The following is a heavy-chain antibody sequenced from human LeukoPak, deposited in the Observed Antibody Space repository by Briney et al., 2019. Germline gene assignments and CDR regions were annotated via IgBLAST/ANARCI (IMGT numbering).Heavy chain of an antibody. J-gene: IGHJ3*02. V-gene: IGHV3-74*01. Sequence: GGSLRLSCAASGFTFSSYWMHWVRQAPGKGLVWVSRINSDGSSTSYADSVKGRFTISRDNAKNTLYLQMNSLRAEDTAVYYCARSGSYYEAFDIWGQGTMVTASS. CDR3: ARSGSYYEAFDI. CDR2: INSDGSST. D-gene: IGHD1-26*01. CDR1: GFTFSSYW.